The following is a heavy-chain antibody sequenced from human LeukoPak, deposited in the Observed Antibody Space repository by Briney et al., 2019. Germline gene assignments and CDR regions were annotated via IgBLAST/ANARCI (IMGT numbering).Heavy chain of an antibody. V-gene: IGHV3-48*01. Sequence: GGSLRLSCAASGFIFSSYSMNWVRQAPGKGLEWVSYISSSGSSIYYADSVKGRFTISRDNAKNTLYLQLNSLRAEDTAVYFCARDTYGSGSYYNAPLDYWGQGILVTVSS. CDR3: ARDTYGSGSYYNAPLDY. J-gene: IGHJ4*02. CDR1: GFIFSSYS. D-gene: IGHD3-10*01. CDR2: ISSSGSSI.